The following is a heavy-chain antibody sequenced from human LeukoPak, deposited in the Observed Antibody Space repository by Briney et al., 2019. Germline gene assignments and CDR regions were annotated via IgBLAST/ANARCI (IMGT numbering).Heavy chain of an antibody. CDR1: GGSISSYY. CDR3: ARLHDSVLTRFLYYFDY. Sequence: SETLSLTCTVSGGSISSYYWSWIRQPPGRGLEYIGYVSYSGRPNYNPSLQGRVTMSVDTSKNQLSLKLSSVTAADTAVYYCARLHDSVLTRFLYYFDYWGQGTLVTVSS. J-gene: IGHJ4*02. D-gene: IGHD3-9*01. V-gene: IGHV4-59*01. CDR2: VSYSGRP.